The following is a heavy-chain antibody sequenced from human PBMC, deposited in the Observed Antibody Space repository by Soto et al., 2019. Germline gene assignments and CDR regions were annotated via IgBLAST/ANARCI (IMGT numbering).Heavy chain of an antibody. CDR3: ARDRVEPISRYFDY. V-gene: IGHV1-69*13. CDR1: GGTFSSYA. CDR2: IIPIFGTA. D-gene: IGHD1-1*01. J-gene: IGHJ4*02. Sequence: SVKVSCKASGGTFSSYAISWVRQAPGQGLEWMGGIIPIFGTANYAQKFQGRVTITADESTSTAYMELSSLRSEDTAVYYCARDRVEPISRYFDYWGQGTLVTVSS.